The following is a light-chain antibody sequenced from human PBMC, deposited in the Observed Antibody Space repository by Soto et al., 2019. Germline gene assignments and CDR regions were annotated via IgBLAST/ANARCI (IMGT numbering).Light chain of an antibody. CDR1: QTINTW. V-gene: IGKV1-5*03. CDR2: QTS. J-gene: IGKJ1*01. Sequence: DIQMTQSPSTLSASIGDRITITCRASQTINTWLAWYQFKPGKAPKVLIFQTSILEPGVSSTFRGSGSGTEFTLTISSLRPDDFATYYCQQYASYPWTFGQGTKV. CDR3: QQYASYPWT.